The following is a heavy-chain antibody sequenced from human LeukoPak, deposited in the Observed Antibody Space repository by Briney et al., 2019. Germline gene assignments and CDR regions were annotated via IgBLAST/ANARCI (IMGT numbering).Heavy chain of an antibody. V-gene: IGHV4-34*01. J-gene: IGHJ4*02. CDR1: GGSFSDYY. Sequence: PSETLSLTCAVYGGSFSDYYLSWVRQPPGKGLEWIGEINHSGSTNYNPSLKSRVTISVDTSKNQFSLKLNSVTAADTAVYYCARSVDTSMVGDYWGQGTLVTVSS. D-gene: IGHD5-18*01. CDR3: ARSVDTSMVGDY. CDR2: INHSGST.